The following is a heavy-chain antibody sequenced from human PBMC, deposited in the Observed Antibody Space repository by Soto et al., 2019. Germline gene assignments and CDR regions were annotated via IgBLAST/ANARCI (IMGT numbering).Heavy chain of an antibody. J-gene: IGHJ6*02. V-gene: IGHV3-53*01. CDR1: RFTVSSNY. CDR3: ARDFPTVTTYGMDV. Sequence: PGGSLRLSCAASRFTVSSNYMSWVRQAPGKGLEWVSVIYSGGSTYYADSVKGRFTISRDNSKNTLYLQMNSLRAEDTAVYYCARDFPTVTTYGMDVWGQGTTVTVSS. D-gene: IGHD4-4*01. CDR2: IYSGGST.